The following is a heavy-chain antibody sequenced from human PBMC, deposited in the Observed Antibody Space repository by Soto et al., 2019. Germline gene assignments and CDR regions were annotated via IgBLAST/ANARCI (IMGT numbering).Heavy chain of an antibody. J-gene: IGHJ4*02. CDR1: GGSISSNY. CDR3: ARGGGVYYFDY. CDR2: IYYSGIT. V-gene: IGHV4-59*01. D-gene: IGHD2-8*02. Sequence: SETPSLTCTVSGGSISSNYRSWIHQPPGKGLEWIGYIYYSGITDYNPSLKSRVTISVDTSKSQFSLKLSSVTAADTAVYYCARGGGVYYFDYWGQGTAVTVS.